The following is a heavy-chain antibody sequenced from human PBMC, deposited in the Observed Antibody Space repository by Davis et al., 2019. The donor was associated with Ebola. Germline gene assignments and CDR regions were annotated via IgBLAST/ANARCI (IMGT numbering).Heavy chain of an antibody. CDR3: ARVSDYMDV. Sequence: GGSLRLSCAASGFTFSDDNMNWVRQAPGKGLEWVSYIGSSGRTIFYADSVKGRFTVSRDNAKNSLYLQMNSLRAEDTAVYYCARVSDYMDVWGKGTTVTVSS. J-gene: IGHJ6*03. V-gene: IGHV3-48*04. D-gene: IGHD5/OR15-5a*01. CDR1: GFTFSDDN. CDR2: IGSSGRTI.